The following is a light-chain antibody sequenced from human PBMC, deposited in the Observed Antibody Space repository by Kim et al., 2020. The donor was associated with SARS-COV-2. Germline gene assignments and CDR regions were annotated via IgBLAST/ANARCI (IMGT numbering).Light chain of an antibody. Sequence: RPTLNCKSSQTVLYNSNNKNYLAWYQQKPGQAPKLLIYWASIRESGVTDRVSGSGSETDFTLTISSLQAEDVAVYYCQQYYSTPPSFGQGTKLEI. CDR3: QQYYSTPPS. V-gene: IGKV4-1*01. J-gene: IGKJ2*03. CDR1: QTVLYNSNNKNY. CDR2: WAS.